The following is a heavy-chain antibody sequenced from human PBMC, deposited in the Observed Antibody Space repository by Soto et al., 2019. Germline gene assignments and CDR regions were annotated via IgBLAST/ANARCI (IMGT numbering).Heavy chain of an antibody. Sequence: QEQLVQSGAEVKKPGSSVKVSCKASGGLFSSYPISWVRQVPGQWLEWMGGIIHVFQTAYYTQRFQGRSTINADESTKTAYMELSSLRSEDTAIYYCARGGSGYTWFNEFWGQGTLVTVSS. J-gene: IGHJ4*02. D-gene: IGHD3-22*01. CDR2: IIHVFQTA. CDR1: GGLFSSYP. V-gene: IGHV1-69*01. CDR3: ARGGSGYTWFNEF.